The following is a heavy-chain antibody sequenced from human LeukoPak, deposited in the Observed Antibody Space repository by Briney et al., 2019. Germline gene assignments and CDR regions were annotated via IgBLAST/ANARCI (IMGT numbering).Heavy chain of an antibody. CDR2: ISSSGSTI. CDR3: ARETTIPMVRGVNL. D-gene: IGHD3-10*01. V-gene: IGHV3-11*04. CDR1: GFTFSDYY. Sequence: GGSLRLSCAASGFTFSDYYMSWIRQAPGKGLEWVSYISSSGSTIYYADSVKGRFTISRDNAKNSLYLQMNSRRAEDTAVYYCARETTIPMVRGVNLWGQGTLVTVSS. J-gene: IGHJ4*02.